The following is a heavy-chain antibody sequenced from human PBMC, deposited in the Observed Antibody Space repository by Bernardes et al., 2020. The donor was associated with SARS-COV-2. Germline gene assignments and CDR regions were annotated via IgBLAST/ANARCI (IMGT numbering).Heavy chain of an antibody. CDR2: ISYDGSNK. V-gene: IGHV3-30*18. CDR1: GITFSNYG. J-gene: IGHJ4*02. D-gene: IGHD3-22*01. Sequence: GGSLRLSCAASGITFSNYGMHWVRQAPGKGLEWVAVISYDGSNKYYADSVKGRFTISRDNSKNTLYLQMNSLRAEDTAVYYCAKSSHYYDSSGYYGYYFDYWGQGTLVTVSS. CDR3: AKSSHYYDSSGYYGYYFDY.